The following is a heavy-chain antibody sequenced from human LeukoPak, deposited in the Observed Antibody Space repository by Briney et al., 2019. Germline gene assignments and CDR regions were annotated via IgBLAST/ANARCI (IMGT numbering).Heavy chain of an antibody. CDR1: GYTFTGYY. CDR2: INPNSGGT. V-gene: IGHV1-2*02. D-gene: IGHD2-2*01. J-gene: IGHJ5*02. Sequence: ASVKVSCKASGYTFTGYYMHWVRQAPGQGLEWMGWINPNSGGTNYAQKFQGRVTMTRDTSISTVYMELSRLRSDDTAVYYCARGGERAGCSSTSCYRGWFDPWGQGTLVTVSS. CDR3: ARGGERAGCSSTSCYRGWFDP.